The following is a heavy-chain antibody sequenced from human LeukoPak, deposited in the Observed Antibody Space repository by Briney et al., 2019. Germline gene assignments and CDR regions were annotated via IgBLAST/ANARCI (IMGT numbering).Heavy chain of an antibody. D-gene: IGHD3-9*01. CDR1: GFTFSSYG. CDR2: ISYDGSNK. V-gene: IGHV3-30*18. Sequence: LAGGSLRLSCAASGFTFSSYGMHWVRQAPGKGLEGVAVISYDGSNKYYADSVKGRFTISRDNSKNTLYLQMSSLRAEDTAVYYCVKGILRYFDSDAFDIWGQGTMVTVSS. J-gene: IGHJ3*02. CDR3: VKGILRYFDSDAFDI.